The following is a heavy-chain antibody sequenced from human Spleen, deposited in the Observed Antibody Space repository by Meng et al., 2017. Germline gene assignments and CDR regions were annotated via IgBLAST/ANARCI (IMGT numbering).Heavy chain of an antibody. Sequence: EVQLVESGGGLVQAGGFLRLSCAASGFTFSSYWLHWVRQAPGKGLVWVSLIKADGSITNYADSVKGRFTVSRDNAKNTLYLQMNSLRAEDTAVYYCVRDKGLATPFDYWGQGTLVTVSS. D-gene: IGHD5-12*01. CDR1: GFTFSSYW. J-gene: IGHJ4*02. CDR3: VRDKGLATPFDY. V-gene: IGHV3-74*01. CDR2: IKADGSIT.